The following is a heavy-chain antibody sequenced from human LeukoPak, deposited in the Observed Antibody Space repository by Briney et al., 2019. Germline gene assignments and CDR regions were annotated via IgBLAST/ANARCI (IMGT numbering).Heavy chain of an antibody. V-gene: IGHV3-64*04. J-gene: IGHJ6*02. D-gene: IGHD5-24*01. Sequence: PGGSLRLSCSASGFTFSNYVIHWVRQAPGEGLQYVSAISTDGVTTYYADSVKGRFTISRDNSKNTLYLQMNSLRAEDTAVYYCARPEMEYYYYGMDVWGQGTTVTVSS. CDR1: GFTFSNYV. CDR2: ISTDGVTT. CDR3: ARPEMEYYYYGMDV.